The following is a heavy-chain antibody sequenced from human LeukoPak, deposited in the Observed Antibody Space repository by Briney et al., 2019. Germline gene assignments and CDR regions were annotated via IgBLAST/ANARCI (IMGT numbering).Heavy chain of an antibody. Sequence: ASVKVSCKASGGTFSSYAISWVRQAPGQGLEWMGGIIPIFGTANYAQKFQGRVTITTDESTSTAYMELSSLRSEDTAVYYCARNQITIFGVVRTSYYYYMDVWGKGTTVTVSS. V-gene: IGHV1-69*05. CDR3: ARNQITIFGVVRTSYYYYMDV. J-gene: IGHJ6*03. CDR2: IIPIFGTA. CDR1: GGTFSSYA. D-gene: IGHD3-3*01.